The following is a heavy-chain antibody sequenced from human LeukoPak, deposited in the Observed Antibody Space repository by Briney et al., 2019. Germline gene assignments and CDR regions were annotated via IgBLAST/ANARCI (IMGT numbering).Heavy chain of an antibody. CDR3: ARANYYDSSGYPGAFDI. J-gene: IGHJ3*02. D-gene: IGHD3-22*01. CDR2: IWYDGSNK. V-gene: IGHV3-33*01. CDR1: GFTFSSYG. Sequence: PGGSLRLSCAASGFTFSSYGMHWVRQAPGKGLEWVAVIWYDGSNKYYADSVKGRFTIPRDNSKNTLYLQMNSLRAEDTAVYYCARANYYDSSGYPGAFDIWGQGTMVTVSS.